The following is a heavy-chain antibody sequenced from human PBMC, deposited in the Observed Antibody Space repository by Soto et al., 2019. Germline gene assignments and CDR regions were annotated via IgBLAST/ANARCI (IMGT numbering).Heavy chain of an antibody. CDR1: VFTFSSYA. Sequence: GGSLRLSCAASVFTFSSYAMHWVRQAPGKGLEWVAVISYDGSNKYYADSVKGRFTISRDNSKNTLYLQMNSLRAEDTAVYYCAREWLSYGSGMSGMEVWGQGTTVTVSS. D-gene: IGHD3-10*01. V-gene: IGHV3-30-3*01. J-gene: IGHJ6*01. CDR3: AREWLSYGSGMSGMEV. CDR2: ISYDGSNK.